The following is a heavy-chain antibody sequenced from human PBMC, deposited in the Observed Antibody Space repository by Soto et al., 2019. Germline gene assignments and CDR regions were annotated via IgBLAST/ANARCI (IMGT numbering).Heavy chain of an antibody. V-gene: IGHV3-30-3*01. D-gene: IGHD2-2*03. CDR3: ARDLGIADKGGSWFDP. Sequence: GGSLRLSCAASGFTFSSYAMHWVRQAPGKGLEWVAVISYDGSNKYYADSVKGRFTISRDNSKNTLYLQMNSLRAEDTAVYYCARDLGIADKGGSWFDPWGQGTLVTVSS. CDR1: GFTFSSYA. J-gene: IGHJ5*02. CDR2: ISYDGSNK.